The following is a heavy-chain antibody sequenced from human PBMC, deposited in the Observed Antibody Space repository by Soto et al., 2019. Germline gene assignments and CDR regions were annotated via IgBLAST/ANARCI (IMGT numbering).Heavy chain of an antibody. CDR3: ASSTLVVPAAMFVARRYYYYGMDV. J-gene: IGHJ6*02. V-gene: IGHV4-34*01. D-gene: IGHD2-2*01. Sequence: QVQLQQWGAGLLKPSETLSLTCAVYGGSFSGYYWSWIRQPPGKGLEWIGEINHSGSTNYNPSLKRRVTISVDTSKNQFSLKLSSVTAAVTAVYYCASSTLVVPAAMFVARRYYYYGMDVWGQGTTVTVSS. CDR1: GGSFSGYY. CDR2: INHSGST.